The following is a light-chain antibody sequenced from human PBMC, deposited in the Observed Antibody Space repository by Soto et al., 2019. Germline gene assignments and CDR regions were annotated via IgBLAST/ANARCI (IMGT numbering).Light chain of an antibody. V-gene: IGLV2-14*01. CDR1: SSDIGDYNY. CDR2: DVS. CDR3: SSYTSSSTLVV. Sequence: QSALTQPASVSGSPGQSITISCTGTSSDIGDYNYVSWYQQHPGKAPKLMIYDVSNRPSGVSNRFSGSMSGNTASLTISGLQADDEAAYYCSSYTSSSTLVVFGTGTKVTVL. J-gene: IGLJ1*01.